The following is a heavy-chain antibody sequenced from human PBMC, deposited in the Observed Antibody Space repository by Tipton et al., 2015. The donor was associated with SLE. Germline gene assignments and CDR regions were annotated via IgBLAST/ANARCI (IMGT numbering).Heavy chain of an antibody. CDR3: ARGGGVVIKEGDWFDP. Sequence: TLSLTCAVYGGSFSGYYWSWIRQPPGKGLEWIGYIYHSGSTYYNPSLKSRVTISVDRSKNQFSLKLSSVTAADTAVYYCARGGGVVIKEGDWFDPWGQGTLVTVSS. CDR1: GGSFSGYY. V-gene: IGHV4-34*01. J-gene: IGHJ5*02. CDR2: IYHSGST. D-gene: IGHD3-3*01.